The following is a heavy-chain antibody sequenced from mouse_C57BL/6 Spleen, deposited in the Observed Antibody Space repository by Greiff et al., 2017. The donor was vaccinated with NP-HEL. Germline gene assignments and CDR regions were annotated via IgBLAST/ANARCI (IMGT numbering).Heavy chain of an antibody. V-gene: IGHV6-3*01. J-gene: IGHJ4*01. CDR1: GFTFSNYW. D-gene: IGHD1-2*01. CDR2: IRLKSDNYAT. Sequence: DVMLVESGGGLVQPGGSMKLSCVASGFTFSNYWMNWVRQSPEKGLEWVAQIRLKSDNYATHYAESVKGRFTISRDDSKSSVYLQMNNLRAEDTGIYYCTGTTAYYYAMDYWGQGTSVTVSS. CDR3: TGTTAYYYAMDY.